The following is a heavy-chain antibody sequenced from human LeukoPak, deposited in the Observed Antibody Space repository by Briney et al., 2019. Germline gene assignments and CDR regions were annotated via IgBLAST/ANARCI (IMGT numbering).Heavy chain of an antibody. CDR1: GNTFSSNI. V-gene: IGHV1-3*01. Sequence: ASVKVSCKTSGNTFSSNIINWVRQAPGQRLDWMGWINAGYGNTKYSEKFQGRVTITRDTSASTVYMELSSLRSEDTAVYYCARERPTTTAFHVWGQGTMVTVSP. CDR2: INAGYGNT. CDR3: ARERPTTTAFHV. D-gene: IGHD1-14*01. J-gene: IGHJ3*01.